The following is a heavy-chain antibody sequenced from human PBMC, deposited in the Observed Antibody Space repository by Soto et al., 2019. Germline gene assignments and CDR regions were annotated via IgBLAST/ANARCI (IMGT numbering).Heavy chain of an antibody. J-gene: IGHJ4*02. D-gene: IGHD3-9*01. CDR2: VHRRGST. CDR3: ARGVPQLTGYYTPFDY. CDR1: GGAFSGFD. V-gene: IGHV4-34*01. Sequence: NPXETLSLTCAVSGGAFSGFDWSGIRQSPGKGLEWIGEVHRRGSTNYNPSLKSRVTISVDTSKNQFSLKLSSVTAADTAVYYCARGVPQLTGYYTPFDYWGQGTLVTVSS.